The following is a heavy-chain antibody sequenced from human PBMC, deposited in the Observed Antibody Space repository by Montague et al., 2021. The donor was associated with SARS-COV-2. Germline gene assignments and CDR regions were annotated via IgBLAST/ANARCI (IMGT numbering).Heavy chain of an antibody. D-gene: IGHD3-16*01. Sequence: DSVKGRFTISRDTSENTLYLQMNSLRAEDTAMYFCTRAPNGGLWWFDPWGQGTQVTVTS. V-gene: IGHV3-30*07. J-gene: IGHJ5*02. CDR3: TRAPNGGLWWFDP.